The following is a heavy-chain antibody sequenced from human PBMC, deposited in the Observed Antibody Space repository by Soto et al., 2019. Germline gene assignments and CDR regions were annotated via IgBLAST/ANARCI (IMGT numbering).Heavy chain of an antibody. CDR1: GDSVRSSNW. CDR3: ATMKKPRGYYYGLNV. J-gene: IGHJ6*02. Sequence: SETLSLTCAVSGDSVRSSNWWTWVRQSPGKGLEWIGEIYHLGGTNYNPSLKSRVTISVDMAKNQVSLKLSSVTAADTAVYYCATMKKPRGYYYGLNVWGQGTTVTVS. V-gene: IGHV4-4*02. CDR2: IYHLGGT.